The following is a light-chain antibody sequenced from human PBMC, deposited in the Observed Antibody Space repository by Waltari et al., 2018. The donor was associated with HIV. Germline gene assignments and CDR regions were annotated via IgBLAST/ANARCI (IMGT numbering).Light chain of an antibody. CDR3: CSFGGSNTKV. CDR1: SSTVGRFNY. CDR2: EVR. V-gene: IGLV2-14*01. Sequence: QPALIKPAPGSGPLGQSTPIPSTGTSSTVGRFNYVPWYQQHPGKAPKLIIYEVRNRPAGVSNRFSASKSGNMATLTISGLQPDDEADYHCCSFGGSNTKVFGTGTKVTVL. J-gene: IGLJ1*01.